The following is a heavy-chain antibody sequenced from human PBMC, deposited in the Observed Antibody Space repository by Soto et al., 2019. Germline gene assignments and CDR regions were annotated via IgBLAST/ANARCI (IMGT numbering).Heavy chain of an antibody. CDR3: ARQVKVRLTVGFDP. V-gene: IGHV1-18*01. J-gene: IGHJ5*02. CDR1: GYTFTSYG. CDR2: ISAYKGNT. Sequence: ASVKVSCKASGYTFTSYGISWVRQAPGQGLEWMGWISAYKGNTNYAQKLQGRVTMTTDTSTSTAYMELRSLRSDDTAVYYCARQVKVRLTVGFDPWGQGTLVTVSS. D-gene: IGHD3-10*01.